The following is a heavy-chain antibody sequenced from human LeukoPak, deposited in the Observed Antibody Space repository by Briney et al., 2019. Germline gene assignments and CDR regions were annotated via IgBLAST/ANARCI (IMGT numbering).Heavy chain of an antibody. CDR3: AKDSNGDYYWFDP. CDR2: IRSDGSNK. V-gene: IGHV3-30*02. CDR1: GFTFSSYE. J-gene: IGHJ5*02. D-gene: IGHD4-17*01. Sequence: GGSLRLSCAASGFTFSSYEMNWVRQAPGKGLEWMAFIRSDGSNKYYADSVKGRFTISRDNSKNTLYLQMNSLRAEDTAVYYCAKDSNGDYYWFDPWGQGTLVTVSS.